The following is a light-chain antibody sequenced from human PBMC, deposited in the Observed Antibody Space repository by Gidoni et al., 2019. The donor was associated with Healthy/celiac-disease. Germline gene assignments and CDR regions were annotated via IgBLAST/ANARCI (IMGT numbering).Light chain of an antibody. Sequence: IQMTQSPSSLSASVGDRVTITCRARQSISSYLNWYQQKPGKAPKLLIDAASSLQSGVPSRFSGSGSGTDFTLTISSLQPEDFATYYCQQSYSTPRYTFGQGTKLEIK. J-gene: IGKJ2*01. CDR3: QQSYSTPRYT. V-gene: IGKV1-39*01. CDR1: QSISSY. CDR2: AAS.